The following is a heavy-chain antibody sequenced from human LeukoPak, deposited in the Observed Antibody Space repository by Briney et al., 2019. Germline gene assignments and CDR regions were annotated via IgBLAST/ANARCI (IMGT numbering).Heavy chain of an antibody. CDR1: GGSFSGYY. V-gene: IGHV4-34*01. Sequence: SETLSLTCAVYGGSFSGYYWSWIRQPPGKGLEWIGEINHSGSTNYNPSLKSRVTISVDTSKNQFSLKLSSVIAADTAVYYCAREGDAFDIWGQGTMVTVSS. J-gene: IGHJ3*02. CDR2: INHSGST. CDR3: AREGDAFDI.